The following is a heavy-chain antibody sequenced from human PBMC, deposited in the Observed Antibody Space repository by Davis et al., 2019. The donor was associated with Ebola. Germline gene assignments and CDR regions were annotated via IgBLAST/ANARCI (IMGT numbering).Heavy chain of an antibody. V-gene: IGHV3-53*01. Sequence: GGSLRLSCAASGFSVSSDYMSWVRQAPGKGLEWVSIVSSGGNTYYADSVKGRFTISRDNAKNTLYLQMNSLRAEDTAVYYCVRAKDYYDSNGAFDIWGQGTMVTVSS. D-gene: IGHD3-22*01. CDR2: VSSGGNT. CDR3: VRAKDYYDSNGAFDI. CDR1: GFSVSSDY. J-gene: IGHJ3*02.